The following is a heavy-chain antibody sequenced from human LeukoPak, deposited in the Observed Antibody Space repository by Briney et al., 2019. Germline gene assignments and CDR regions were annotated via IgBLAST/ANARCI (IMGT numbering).Heavy chain of an antibody. CDR1: GGSINNYG. CDR2: IIPLLTRP. J-gene: IGHJ5*02. V-gene: IGHV1-69*13. Sequence: SVKVSCKTPGGSINNYGINWVRQAPGQGLEWMGMIIPLLTRPKYAKKFQGRVTITADESADTAYMEVSRLTSEDTAVFFCAIVPKTGMPAITWGPGTLVSVSS. D-gene: IGHD6-6*01. CDR3: AIVPKTGMPAIT.